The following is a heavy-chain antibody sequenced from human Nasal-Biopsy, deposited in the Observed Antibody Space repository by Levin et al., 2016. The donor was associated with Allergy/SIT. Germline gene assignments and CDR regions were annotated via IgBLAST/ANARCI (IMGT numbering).Heavy chain of an antibody. Sequence: SETLSLTCNVSGGSIDSYYWSWIRQAPGKGLEWIAYIYNNGNNRRTNYNPSLKSRVTISVDTSKNQFSLKLTSVTAADTAVYYCAREGGWPYQYYMDVWGKGTTVTVSS. CDR1: GGSIDSYY. CDR2: IYNNGNN. V-gene: IGHV4-59*01. D-gene: IGHD6-19*01. J-gene: IGHJ6*03. CDR3: AREGGWPYQYYMDV.